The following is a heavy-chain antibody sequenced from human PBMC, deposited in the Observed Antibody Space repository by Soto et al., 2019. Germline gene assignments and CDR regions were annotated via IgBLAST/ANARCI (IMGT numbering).Heavy chain of an antibody. J-gene: IGHJ4*02. D-gene: IGHD1-1*01. Sequence: SETLSLTCSVSGFAISRGYYWSWVRQPPGKGLEWIGSIYPSVSSYHNPSLATRLRLSIDTSKNQFTPNLTSVTAADTALYFCAREKVGTTFFDNWGQGSQVTVSS. CDR3: AREKVGTTFFDN. CDR1: GFAISRGYY. CDR2: IYPSVSS. V-gene: IGHV4-38-2*02.